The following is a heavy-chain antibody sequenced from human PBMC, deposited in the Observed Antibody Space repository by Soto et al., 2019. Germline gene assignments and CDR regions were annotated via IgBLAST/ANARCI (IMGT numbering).Heavy chain of an antibody. Sequence: PSETLSLTCAVYGGSFSGYYWSWIRQPPGKGLEWIGEINHSGSTNYNPSLKSRVTISVDTSKNQFSLKLSSVTAADTAVYYCARGLIVVVPAAIQLDYYYGMDVWGQGTTVTVSS. CDR3: ARGLIVVVPAAIQLDYYYGMDV. CDR2: INHSGST. D-gene: IGHD2-2*02. V-gene: IGHV4-34*01. J-gene: IGHJ6*02. CDR1: GGSFSGYY.